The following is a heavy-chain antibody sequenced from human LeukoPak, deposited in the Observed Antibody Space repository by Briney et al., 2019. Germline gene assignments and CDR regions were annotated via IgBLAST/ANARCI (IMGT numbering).Heavy chain of an antibody. V-gene: IGHV4-39*01. CDR2: IFYSGST. CDR3: ARNFYDSSVAFDI. CDR1: GGSISSSSYY. D-gene: IGHD3-22*01. J-gene: IGHJ3*02. Sequence: SETLSLTCTVSGGSISSSSYYWGWIRQPPGKGLEWIGNIFYSGSTYYIPSLKSRVTISVDTSKNQFSLKLSSVTAADTAMYYCARNFYDSSVAFDIWGQGTMLTVSS.